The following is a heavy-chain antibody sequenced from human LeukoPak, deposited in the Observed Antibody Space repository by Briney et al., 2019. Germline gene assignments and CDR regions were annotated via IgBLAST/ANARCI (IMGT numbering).Heavy chain of an antibody. Sequence: GGSLRLSCAASGFTFSHFAMAWVRQAPGKGLEWVSAISGSGGSTYYADSVKGRYTISRHNSKNTLYLQMNSLRAEDTAVYYCARGVVVFDYWGQGTLVTVSS. V-gene: IGHV3-23*01. J-gene: IGHJ4*02. CDR2: ISGSGGST. CDR3: ARGVVVFDY. CDR1: GFTFSHFA. D-gene: IGHD2-15*01.